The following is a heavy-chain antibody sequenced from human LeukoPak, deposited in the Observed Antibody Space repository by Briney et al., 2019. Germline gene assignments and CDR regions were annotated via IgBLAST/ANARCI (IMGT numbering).Heavy chain of an antibody. CDR1: GLTVSSSY. D-gene: IGHD2/OR15-2a*01. CDR2: IYNDGST. Sequence: GGSLRLSCAASGLTVSSSYMSWVRQAPGKGLEWVSIIYNDGSTYYADSMKGRFTISRDNSKNTLHLQVNSLRAEDTAMYYCARNTLSAFDIWCQGTMVTVSS. CDR3: ARNTLSAFDI. J-gene: IGHJ3*02. V-gene: IGHV3-53*01.